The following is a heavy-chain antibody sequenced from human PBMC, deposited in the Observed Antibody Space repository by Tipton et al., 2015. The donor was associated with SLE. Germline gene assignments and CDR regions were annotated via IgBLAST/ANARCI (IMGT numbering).Heavy chain of an antibody. CDR2: INQRGST. D-gene: IGHD3-10*01. CDR3: AREGRYGYGSGRRAFDI. CDR1: GGSISSSSYY. V-gene: IGHV4-39*07. Sequence: TLSLTCAVYGGSISSSSYYWAYWGWIRQSPDKGVEWIGEINQRGSTNYNPSLKSRVTISVDTSSNQFSLKLSSVTAADTAVYYCAREGRYGYGSGRRAFDIWGQGTMVTVSS. J-gene: IGHJ3*02.